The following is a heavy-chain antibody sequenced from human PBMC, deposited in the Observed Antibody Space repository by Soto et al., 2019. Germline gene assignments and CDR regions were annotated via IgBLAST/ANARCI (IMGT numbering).Heavy chain of an antibody. D-gene: IGHD2-2*01. J-gene: IGHJ3*02. CDR1: GFTFSSYS. Sequence: EVQLVESGGDLVKPGGSLRLSCAASGFTFSSYSMNWVRQAPGKGLEWVSSISSSSSYIYYADSVKGRFTISRDNAKNSLYLQMNSLRAEDTAVYYCARGSWYCSSTSCYERAFDIWGQGTMVTVSS. V-gene: IGHV3-21*01. CDR2: ISSSSSYI. CDR3: ARGSWYCSSTSCYERAFDI.